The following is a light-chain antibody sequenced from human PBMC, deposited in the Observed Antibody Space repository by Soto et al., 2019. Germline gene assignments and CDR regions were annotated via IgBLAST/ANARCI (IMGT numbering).Light chain of an antibody. J-gene: IGKJ1*01. V-gene: IGKV1-5*03. CDR1: QNVFNW. Sequence: DIQMTQSPSTLSASVGDRVTITCRASQNVFNWLAWYQQKPGKAPKLLIYKASTSESGVPSRFSGSGSGTEFTLTISSLQLDDFAIYYCQHYNTYPWTFGQGTKVEI. CDR2: KAS. CDR3: QHYNTYPWT.